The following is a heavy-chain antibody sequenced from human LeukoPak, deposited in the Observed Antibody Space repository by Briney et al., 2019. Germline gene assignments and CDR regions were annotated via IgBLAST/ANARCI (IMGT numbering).Heavy chain of an antibody. CDR2: IKHDGSEK. CDR1: GFTFNSYS. D-gene: IGHD1-1*01. V-gene: IGHV3-7*01. Sequence: PGGSLRLSCTASGFTFNSYSMTWVRQAPGKGLEWVANIKHDGSEKYYVDSVRDRVTISRDNAKNSLYLQMNTLRAEDTAVYFCARHNYYHFDYWGQGTLVTASS. J-gene: IGHJ4*02. CDR3: ARHNYYHFDY.